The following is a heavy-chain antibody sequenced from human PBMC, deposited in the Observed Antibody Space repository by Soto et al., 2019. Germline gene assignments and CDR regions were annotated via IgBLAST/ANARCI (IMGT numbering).Heavy chain of an antibody. CDR1: NGSINSTNKY. V-gene: IGHV4-39*07. CDR3: ARASGALKTVLLMDV. D-gene: IGHD3-16*01. J-gene: IGHJ6*02. CDR2: INHRGST. Sequence: PSETLSLTCSVSNGSINSTNKYWSWIRQPPGKGLEWIGEINHRGSTNYNPSLKSRVTISVDTSKNQFSLKLSSVTAADTAVYYCARASGALKTVLLMDVWGQGTTVTVSS.